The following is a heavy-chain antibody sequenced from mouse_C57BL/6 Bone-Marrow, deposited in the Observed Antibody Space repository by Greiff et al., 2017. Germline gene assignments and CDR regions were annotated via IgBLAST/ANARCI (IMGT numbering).Heavy chain of an antibody. D-gene: IGHD1-1*01. V-gene: IGHV3-6*01. CDR1: GYSITSGYY. Sequence: EVQLQESGPGLVKPSQSLSLTCSVTGYSITSGYYWNWIRQFPGNKLEWMGYISYDGSNNYNPSLKNRISITRDTSKNQFFLKLNSVTTEDTATYYCAHYYGSSCAMDYWGQGTSVTVSS. CDR2: ISYDGSN. CDR3: AHYYGSSCAMDY. J-gene: IGHJ4*01.